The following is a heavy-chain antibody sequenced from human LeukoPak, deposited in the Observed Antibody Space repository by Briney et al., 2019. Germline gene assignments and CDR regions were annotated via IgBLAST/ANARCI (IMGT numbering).Heavy chain of an antibody. J-gene: IGHJ4*02. Sequence: SVKVSCKASGGTFSSYTISWVRQAPGQGLEWMGRIIPILGIANYAQKFQGRVTITADKSMSTAYMELSSLRSEDTAVYYCARARNPYGDFDYWGQGTLVTVSS. CDR1: GGTFSSYT. V-gene: IGHV1-69*02. D-gene: IGHD4-17*01. CDR3: ARARNPYGDFDY. CDR2: IIPILGIA.